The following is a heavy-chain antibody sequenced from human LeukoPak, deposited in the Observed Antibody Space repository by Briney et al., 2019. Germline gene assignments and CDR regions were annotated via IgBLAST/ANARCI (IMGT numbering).Heavy chain of an antibody. D-gene: IGHD3-10*01. CDR1: GFTVSSNY. V-gene: IGHV3-53*01. J-gene: IGHJ4*02. CDR3: ARALWFGELYFDY. CDR2: IYSGGST. Sequence: GGSLRLSCAASGFTVSSNYMSWVRQAPGKGLEWVSVIYSGGSTYYADSVKGRFTISRDNSKNTLYLQMNSLRAEDTAVYYCARALWFGELYFDYWGQGTLVTVSS.